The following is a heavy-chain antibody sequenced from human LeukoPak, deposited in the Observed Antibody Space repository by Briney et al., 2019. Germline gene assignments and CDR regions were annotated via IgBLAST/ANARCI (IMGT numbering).Heavy chain of an antibody. D-gene: IGHD5-24*01. Sequence: SETLSLTCSVSGDSISSSRWYWGWVRQPPGKGLEWIGSIYKGGSTYYNPSLKGRVTISVDTSKNQFSLKLVSVTGADTAVYYWASPKDEYYYFMDVRGKGTTVTVSS. J-gene: IGHJ6*03. CDR1: GDSISSSRWY. V-gene: IGHV4-39*01. CDR3: ASPKDEYYYFMDV. CDR2: IYKGGST.